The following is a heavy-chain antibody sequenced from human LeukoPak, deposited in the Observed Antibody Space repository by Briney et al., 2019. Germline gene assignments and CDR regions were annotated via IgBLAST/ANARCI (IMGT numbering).Heavy chain of an antibody. J-gene: IGHJ4*02. CDR1: GFTFSSSA. V-gene: IGHV3-23*01. Sequence: GGSLRLSCAASGFTFSSSAMSWVRQAPGKGLEWVSAISGSGGSTYYADSVKGRFTISRDNSKNTLYLQMNSLRAEDTAVYYCAKTPRYCSGGSCYPRYYFDYWGQGTLVTVSS. CDR3: AKTPRYCSGGSCYPRYYFDY. D-gene: IGHD2-15*01. CDR2: ISGSGGST.